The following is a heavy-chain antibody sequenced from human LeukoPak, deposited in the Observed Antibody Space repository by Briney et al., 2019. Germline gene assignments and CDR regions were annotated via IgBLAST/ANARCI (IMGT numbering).Heavy chain of an antibody. CDR1: GYSISSGYY. CDR2: IYHTGET. V-gene: IGHV4-38-2*02. Sequence: SETLSLTCTVAGYSISSGYYWGWLRQSPGKGLEWIASIYHTGETRYHPSLKSRVSISVDTSNNQFSLRSTSATAADTAMYYCARGRFAELLFDIWGQGTLVTVSS. D-gene: IGHD3-10*01. CDR3: ARGRFAELLFDI. J-gene: IGHJ4*02.